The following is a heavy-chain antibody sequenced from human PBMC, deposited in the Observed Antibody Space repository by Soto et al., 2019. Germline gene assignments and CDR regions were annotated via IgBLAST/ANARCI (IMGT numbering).Heavy chain of an antibody. V-gene: IGHV4-59*01. J-gene: IGHJ5*02. CDR1: CDSIITYY. Sequence: PSETLSLTCTFSCDSIITYYWSWTRQPPGKGLEWIAYIYYTGNTYYNPSLKSRVTISMDTSKNQFSLKLSSVTAADTAVYYCARYYYDSSGYYYGWFDPWGQGTLVTVSS. CDR3: ARYYYDSSGYYYGWFDP. D-gene: IGHD3-22*01. CDR2: IYYTGNT.